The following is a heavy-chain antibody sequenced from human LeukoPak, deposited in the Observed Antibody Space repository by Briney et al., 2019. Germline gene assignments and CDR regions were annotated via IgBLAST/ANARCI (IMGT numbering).Heavy chain of an antibody. CDR3: AKGRTEGGTLAIDY. CDR1: GFTFSSYA. D-gene: IGHD6-19*01. V-gene: IGHV3-23*01. J-gene: IGHJ4*02. CDR2: ISGSGGNT. Sequence: GGSLTLSCAASGFTFSSYAMTWVRQAPGKGLEWVSGISGSGGNTYYTDSVRGRLSISRDNSKNTLYLQVNSLRAEDTAVYYCAKGRTEGGTLAIDYWGQGTLVTVSS.